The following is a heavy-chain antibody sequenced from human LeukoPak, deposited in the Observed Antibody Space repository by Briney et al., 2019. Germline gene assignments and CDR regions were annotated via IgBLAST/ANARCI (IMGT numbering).Heavy chain of an antibody. D-gene: IGHD6-13*01. J-gene: IGHJ6*02. CDR2: ISAYNGNT. Sequence: ASVKVSCKASGYTFTSYGTGWVGRAPGKGLEGMGWISAYNGNTNYAQKLQGRVTMTTDTSTSTAHMELRSLRSDDTAVYYCARVAAARAQYYYGMDVWGQGTTVTVSS. CDR3: ARVAAARAQYYYGMDV. CDR1: GYTFTSYG. V-gene: IGHV1-18*01.